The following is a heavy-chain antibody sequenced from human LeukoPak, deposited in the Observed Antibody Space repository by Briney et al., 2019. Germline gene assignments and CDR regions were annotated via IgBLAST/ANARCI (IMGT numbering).Heavy chain of an antibody. D-gene: IGHD6-19*01. CDR3: AREKGFPVGTVAGTLGY. Sequence: ASVKVSCMASGYTFTSYGISWVRQAPGQGLEWMGWISAYNGNTNYAQKLQGRVTMTTDTSTSTAYMELRSLRSDDTAVYYCAREKGFPVGTVAGTLGYWGQGTLVTVSS. J-gene: IGHJ4*02. V-gene: IGHV1-18*01. CDR1: GYTFTSYG. CDR2: ISAYNGNT.